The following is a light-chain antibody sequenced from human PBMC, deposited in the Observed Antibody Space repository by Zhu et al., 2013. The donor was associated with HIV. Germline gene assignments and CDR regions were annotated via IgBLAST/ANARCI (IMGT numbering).Light chain of an antibody. V-gene: IGKV1-39*01. Sequence: DIQMTQSPSSLSASVGDRVTITCRASQSIGTYLNWYQQKPGSVPRLLIYGTSTVETGVPSRFSGSGSGTEFALTVYGLQAEDSATYYCQQTKSYPFSFGPGTKV. J-gene: IGKJ3*01. CDR2: GTS. CDR1: QSIGTY. CDR3: QQTKSYPFS.